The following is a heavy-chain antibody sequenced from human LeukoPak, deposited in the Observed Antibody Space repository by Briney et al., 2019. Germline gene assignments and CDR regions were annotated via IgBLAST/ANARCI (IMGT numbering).Heavy chain of an antibody. CDR2: IYTSANT. J-gene: IGHJ3*02. V-gene: IGHV4-4*07. CDR1: GASISSYY. Sequence: SETLSLTCNVSGASISSYYWSWIRQPAGKGLEWIGRIYTSANTNYSPSFKSRATISIDRSKNQFSLNLPSVTAADTAVYYCARDRIWNDAGHDPFDIWGQGTMVTVSP. D-gene: IGHD1-1*01. CDR3: ARDRIWNDAGHDPFDI.